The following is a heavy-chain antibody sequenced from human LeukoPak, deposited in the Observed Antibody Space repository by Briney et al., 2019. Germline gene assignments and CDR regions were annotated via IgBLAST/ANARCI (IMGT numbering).Heavy chain of an antibody. Sequence: PSETLSLTCTVSGGSISSYYWSWIRQPARKGLEWIGRIYTSGSTNYNPSLKSRVTMSVDTSKNQFSLKLSSVTAADTAVYYCAREGITGTTGDAFDIWGQGTMVTVSS. V-gene: IGHV4-4*07. D-gene: IGHD1-7*01. CDR1: GGSISSYY. CDR2: IYTSGST. J-gene: IGHJ3*02. CDR3: AREGITGTTGDAFDI.